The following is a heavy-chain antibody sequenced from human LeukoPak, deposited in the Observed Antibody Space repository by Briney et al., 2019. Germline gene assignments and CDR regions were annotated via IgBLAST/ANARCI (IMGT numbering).Heavy chain of an antibody. J-gene: IGHJ5*02. CDR2: ISSSGSTI. V-gene: IGHV3-48*03. CDR3: ARGVPLDFGPFP. D-gene: IGHD4/OR15-4a*01. CDR1: GFTFSSYE. Sequence: QTGGSLRLSCAASGFTFSSYEMNWVRQAPGKGLEWVSYISSSGSTIYYADSVKGRFTISRDNAKNSLYLQMNSLRAEDTAVYYCARGVPLDFGPFPWGQGTLVTVSS.